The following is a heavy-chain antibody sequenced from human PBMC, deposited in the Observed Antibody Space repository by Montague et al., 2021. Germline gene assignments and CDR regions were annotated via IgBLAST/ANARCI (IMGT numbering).Heavy chain of an antibody. CDR1: GGSFSGYF. V-gene: IGHV4-34*01. D-gene: IGHD3-10*01. J-gene: IGHJ4*02. CDR3: ASPYRGAGNHLRPAKG. CDR2: ITHTGNS. Sequence: SETLSLTCTVSGGSFSGYFWTWIRQPPGKGLEWIGVITHTGNSDSKPSLKSRVTMSVDMSRTQFSLSLRSVTAADTAVYDCASPYRGAGNHLRPAKGWGQGTLVTVSS.